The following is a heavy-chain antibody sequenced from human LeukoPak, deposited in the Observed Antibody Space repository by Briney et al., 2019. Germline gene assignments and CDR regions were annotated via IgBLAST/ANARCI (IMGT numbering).Heavy chain of an antibody. Sequence: GGSLRLSCAASGFTFSDYYMSWIRQAPGKGLEWVSYISSSGSTIYYADSVKGRFTISRDNAKNSLYLQMNSLRAEDTAVYYCARELYYYDSSGYPNWFDPWGQGTLVTVSS. V-gene: IGHV3-11*04. CDR3: ARELYYYDSSGYPNWFDP. D-gene: IGHD3-22*01. CDR1: GFTFSDYY. J-gene: IGHJ5*02. CDR2: ISSSGSTI.